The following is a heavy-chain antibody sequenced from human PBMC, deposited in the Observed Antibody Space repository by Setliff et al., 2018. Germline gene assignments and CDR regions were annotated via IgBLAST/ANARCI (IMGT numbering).Heavy chain of an antibody. V-gene: IGHV4-4*07. CDR2: IYIGGSA. CDR3: ARVGDRDGYSFLLDY. J-gene: IGHJ4*02. D-gene: IGHD3-10*01. CDR1: GGSISSYY. Sequence: PSETLSLTCTVSGGSISSYYWSWIRQPAGKGLEWIGHIYIGGSANYNPSLKSRVTMSIDTSKNQFSLKLNSVTAADMAVYYCARVGDRDGYSFLLDYWGQGTPVTVSS.